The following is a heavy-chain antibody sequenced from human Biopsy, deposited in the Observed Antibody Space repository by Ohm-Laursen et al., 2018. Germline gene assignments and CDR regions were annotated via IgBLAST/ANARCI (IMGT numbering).Heavy chain of an antibody. J-gene: IGHJ6*02. CDR3: AREEDNSGYDYYGMDV. CDR1: GYLFINYG. D-gene: IGHD3-22*01. CDR2: ISAYNGNR. Sequence: ASVKVSCKASGYLFINYGISWVRQAPGQGLEWMGWISAYNGNRNYAQKFQGRVPMTTDTSTSTAYMELRSLRSDDTAVYFCAREEDNSGYDYYGMDVWGQGTTVTVSS. V-gene: IGHV1-18*01.